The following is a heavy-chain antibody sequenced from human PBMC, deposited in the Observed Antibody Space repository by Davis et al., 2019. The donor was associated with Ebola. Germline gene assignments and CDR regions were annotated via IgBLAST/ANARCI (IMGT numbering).Heavy chain of an antibody. D-gene: IGHD6-13*01. CDR1: GFTFSSYG. CDR2: ISYDGSNK. J-gene: IGHJ4*02. CDR3: ARGPSTGNSFSY. Sequence: GESLKISCAASGFTFSSYGMHWVRQAPGKGLEWVAVISYDGSNKYYADSVKGRFTISRDNPKNTLYLQMNSLRAEDTAVYYCARGPSTGNSFSYWGQGTLATVSS. V-gene: IGHV3-30*03.